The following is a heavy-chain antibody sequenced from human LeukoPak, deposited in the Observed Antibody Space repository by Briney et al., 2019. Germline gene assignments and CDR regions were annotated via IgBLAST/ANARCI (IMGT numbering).Heavy chain of an antibody. CDR2: INHSGST. V-gene: IGHV4-34*01. Sequence: PSETLSLTCAVYGGSFSGSYWSWIRQPPGKGLEWIGEINHSGSTNYNPSLKSRVTISVETSKNQFSLKLSSVTAADTAVYYCARVTGYMIEDYFDYWGQGTLVTVSS. CDR3: ARVTGYMIEDYFDY. D-gene: IGHD3-22*01. CDR1: GGSFSGSY. J-gene: IGHJ4*02.